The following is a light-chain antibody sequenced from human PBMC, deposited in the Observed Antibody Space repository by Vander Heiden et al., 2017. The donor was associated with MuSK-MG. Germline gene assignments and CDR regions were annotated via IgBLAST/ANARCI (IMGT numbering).Light chain of an antibody. CDR2: DVS. V-gene: IGLV2-14*03. J-gene: IGLJ1*01. CDR3: SSYTSSSLYV. Sequence: QSALTQPASVSGSPGQSLTISCTGTSSDGGGYNYVSWYQQHPGKAPKLMIYDVSNRPSGVSNRFSGSKSGNTASLTISGLQAEDEADYYCSSYTSSSLYVFGTGTKVTVL. CDR1: SSDGGGYNY.